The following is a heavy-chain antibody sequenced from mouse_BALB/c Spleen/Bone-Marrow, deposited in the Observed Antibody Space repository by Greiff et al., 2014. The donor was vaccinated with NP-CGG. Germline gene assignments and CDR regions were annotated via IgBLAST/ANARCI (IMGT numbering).Heavy chain of an antibody. CDR1: GYSITSDYA. J-gene: IGHJ3*01. Sequence: VQLKESGPGLVKPSQSLSLTCTVTGYSITSDYAWNWIRQFPGNKLEWMGYISYSANTNYNPSLKGRISITRDTSKNQFFLQLNSVTAEDTATYYCTIGTTAGFAYWGLGTLVTVSA. CDR2: ISYSANT. D-gene: IGHD1-2*01. V-gene: IGHV3-2*02. CDR3: TIGTTAGFAY.